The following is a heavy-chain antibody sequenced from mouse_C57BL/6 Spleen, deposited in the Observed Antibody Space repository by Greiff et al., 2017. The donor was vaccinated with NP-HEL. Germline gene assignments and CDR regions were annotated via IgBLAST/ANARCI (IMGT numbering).Heavy chain of an antibody. CDR2: IYPSDSET. CDR1: GYTFTSYW. V-gene: IGHV1-61*01. CDR3: AGAGTTVVFEV. Sequence: QVQLQQPGAELVRPGSSVKLSCKASGYTFTSYWMDWVKQRPGQGLEWIGNIYPSDSETHYNQKFKDKATLTVDKSSSKAFMQLSSLTSEDSAVYCGAGAGTTVVFEVGGTGPRSPSPQ. J-gene: IGHJ1*03. D-gene: IGHD1-1*02.